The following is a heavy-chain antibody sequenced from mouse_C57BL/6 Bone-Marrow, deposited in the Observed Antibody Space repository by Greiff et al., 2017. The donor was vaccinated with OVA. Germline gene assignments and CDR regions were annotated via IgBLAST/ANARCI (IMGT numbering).Heavy chain of an antibody. CDR1: GYTFTNYW. J-gene: IGHJ1*03. D-gene: IGHD1-1*01. V-gene: IGHV1-63*01. CDR3: ARQYYGSSYGDWYFDV. CDR2: IYPGGGYT. Sequence: VQLKESGAELVRPGTSVKMSCKASGYTFTNYWIGWAKQRPGHGLEWIGDIYPGGGYTNYNEKFKGKATLTADKSSSTAYMQFSSLTSEDSAIYYGARQYYGSSYGDWYFDVWGTGTTVTVSS.